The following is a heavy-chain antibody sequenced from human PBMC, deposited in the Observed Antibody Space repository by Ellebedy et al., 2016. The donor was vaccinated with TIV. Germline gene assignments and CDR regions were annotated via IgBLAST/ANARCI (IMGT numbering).Heavy chain of an antibody. V-gene: IGHV3-64D*06. D-gene: IGHD3-16*01. CDR1: GFLFSSYG. J-gene: IGHJ4*02. Sequence: GESLKISCAASGFLFSSYGMHWVRQAPGKGLEYVSAIVGNGGSTYYADSVKGRFTISRDNSKNTLYLQMSSLRPEDTAVYYCVKAWGDWGQGTLVTVSS. CDR2: IVGNGGST. CDR3: VKAWGD.